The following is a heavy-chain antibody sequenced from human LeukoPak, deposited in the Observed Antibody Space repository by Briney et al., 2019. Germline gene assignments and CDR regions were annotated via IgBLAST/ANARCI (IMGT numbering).Heavy chain of an antibody. CDR1: GGSFSGYY. V-gene: IGHV4-34*01. J-gene: IGHJ4*02. CDR2: INHSGST. CDR3: ARRVRVWFGEFTHFDY. D-gene: IGHD3-10*01. Sequence: SETLSLTCAVYGGSFSGYYWSWIRQPPGKGLEWIGEINHSGSTNYNPSLKSRVTISVDTSKNQFSLKLSSVTAADTAVYYCARRVRVWFGEFTHFDYWGQGTVVTVSS.